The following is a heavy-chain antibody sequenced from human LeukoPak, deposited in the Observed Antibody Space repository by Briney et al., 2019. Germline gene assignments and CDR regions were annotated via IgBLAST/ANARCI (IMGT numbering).Heavy chain of an antibody. CDR3: ARGQGTYTDYDVDY. Sequence: PGGSLRLSCVAAGFSFRRYSMNWVRQAPGKGLEWVAHISYSSSFIFYADSVRGRFIITRDNAENSLYLQMNSLRAEDTGVYYCARGQGTYTDYDVDYWGQGTLVTVSS. J-gene: IGHJ4*02. CDR2: ISYSSSFI. D-gene: IGHD4-17*01. CDR1: GFSFRRYS. V-gene: IGHV3-21*01.